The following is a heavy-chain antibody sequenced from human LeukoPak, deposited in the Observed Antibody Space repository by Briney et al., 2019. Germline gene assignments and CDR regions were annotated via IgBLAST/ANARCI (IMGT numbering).Heavy chain of an antibody. J-gene: IGHJ6*02. CDR2: IWYDGSNK. CDR1: GFSFSSYG. Sequence: GGSLRLSCAASGFSFSSYGMHWVRQAPGKGLEWVAVIWYDGSNKHYADSVKGRFTISRDNSKNTLYLQMNSLRAEDTAVYYCARAGMTVAGPYYYGVDVWGQGTTVTVSS. CDR3: ARAGMTVAGPYYYGVDV. D-gene: IGHD6-13*01. V-gene: IGHV3-33*01.